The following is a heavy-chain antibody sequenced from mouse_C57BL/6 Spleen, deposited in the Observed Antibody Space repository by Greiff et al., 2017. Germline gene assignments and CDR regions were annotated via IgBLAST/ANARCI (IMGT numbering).Heavy chain of an antibody. D-gene: IGHD1-1*01. CDR3: ARRATVEDYAMDY. CDR2: INPNYGTT. Sequence: VQLQQSGPELVKPGASVKISCKASGYSFTDYNMNWVKQSNGKSLEWIGVINPNYGTTSYNQKFKGKDTLTVDQSSSTAYMQLNSLTSEDSAVDYSARRATVEDYAMDYWGQGTSVTVSS. CDR1: GYSFTDYN. V-gene: IGHV1-39*01. J-gene: IGHJ4*01.